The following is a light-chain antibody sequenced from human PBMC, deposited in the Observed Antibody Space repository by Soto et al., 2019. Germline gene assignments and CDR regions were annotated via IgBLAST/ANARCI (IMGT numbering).Light chain of an antibody. CDR2: AAS. J-gene: IGKJ5*01. V-gene: IGKV1-39*01. CDR3: QQSYSTLIT. Sequence: PINPSSSSLSSSLGDRVTIPFRASQSISSYLNWYQQKPGKAPKLLIYAASSLQSGVPSRFSGSGSGTDFTLTISSLQPEDFATYYCQQSYSTLITFGQGTRLEIK. CDR1: QSISSY.